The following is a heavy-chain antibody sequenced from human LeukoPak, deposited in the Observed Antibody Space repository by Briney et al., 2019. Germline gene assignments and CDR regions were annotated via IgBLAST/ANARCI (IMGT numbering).Heavy chain of an antibody. Sequence: PGGSLRLSCATSGITFSRYWMTWVRQAPGKGLEWVANIKQDGSEKYYVDSVKGRFPISRDSAKNSLYLQMNSLRAEDTAVYYCATRVVFVWLLFDYWGQGTLVTVSS. CDR2: IKQDGSEK. V-gene: IGHV3-7*01. J-gene: IGHJ4*02. CDR1: GITFSRYW. D-gene: IGHD3-9*01. CDR3: ATRVVFVWLLFDY.